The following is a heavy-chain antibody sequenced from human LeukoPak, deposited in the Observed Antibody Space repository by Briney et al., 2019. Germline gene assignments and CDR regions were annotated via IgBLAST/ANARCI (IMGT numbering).Heavy chain of an antibody. V-gene: IGHV1-2*02. CDR2: INPNTGGT. CDR3: ARPHYPSSGWPPLYYFDY. CDR1: GYTFTGYY. J-gene: IGHJ4*02. Sequence: GASVKVSCKASGYTFTGYYMHWVRQAPGQGLEWMGWINPNTGGTNYAQKFQGRVTMTRDTSISTAYMELSRLRSDDTAVYYCARPHYPSSGWPPLYYFDYWGQGTLVTVSS. D-gene: IGHD6-25*01.